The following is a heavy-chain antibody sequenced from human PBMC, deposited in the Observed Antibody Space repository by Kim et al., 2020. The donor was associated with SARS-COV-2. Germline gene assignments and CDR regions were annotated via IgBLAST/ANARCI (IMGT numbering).Heavy chain of an antibody. CDR3: AKLRTGRFYN. V-gene: IGHV3-23*01. CDR1: GFTFSDNA. D-gene: IGHD4-17*01. Sequence: GGSLRLSCAASGFTFSDNAMAWVRQAPGKGLEWVSTLSSGGGGAFYAASVKGRFTISRDNFDSMLYLQMSGLRADDTAVYYCAKLRTGRFYNWGQGNLV. J-gene: IGHJ4*02. CDR2: LSSGGGGA.